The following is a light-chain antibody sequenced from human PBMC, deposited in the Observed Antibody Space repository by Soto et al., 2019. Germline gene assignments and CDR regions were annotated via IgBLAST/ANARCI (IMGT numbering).Light chain of an antibody. CDR2: SNN. CDR3: AAWDDSLNGVV. J-gene: IGLJ2*01. Sequence: QSVLTQPPSASGTPGQRVTISCSGSSSNIGSNTVNWYQQLPGTAPKLLLYSNNQRPSGVPDRFSGSKSGTSAALAISGRQSEEEADYYCAAWDDSLNGVVFGGGTKLTVL. CDR1: SSNIGSNT. V-gene: IGLV1-44*01.